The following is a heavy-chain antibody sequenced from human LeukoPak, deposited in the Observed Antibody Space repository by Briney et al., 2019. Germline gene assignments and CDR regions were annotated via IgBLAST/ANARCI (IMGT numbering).Heavy chain of an antibody. J-gene: IGHJ4*02. CDR2: IIPIFGTA. V-gene: IGHV1-69*13. Sequence: ASVKVSCKASGGTFSSYAISWVRQAPGQGLGWMGGIIPIFGTANYAQKLQGRVTITADESTSTAYMELSSLRSEDTAVYYCARGIGITMITFDYWGQGTLVTVSS. CDR1: GGTFSSYA. D-gene: IGHD3-22*01. CDR3: ARGIGITMITFDY.